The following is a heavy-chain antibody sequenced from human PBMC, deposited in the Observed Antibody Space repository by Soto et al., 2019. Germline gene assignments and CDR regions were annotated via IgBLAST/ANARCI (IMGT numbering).Heavy chain of an antibody. CDR3: ARLGNYYDSSGYFE. J-gene: IGHJ4*02. D-gene: IGHD3-22*01. V-gene: IGHV1-2*02. Sequence: PSVKVSCKASGYTFTGYYMHWVRQAPGQGLEWMGWINPNSGGTNYAQKFQGRVTMTRDTSISTAYMELSRLRSDDTAVYYCARLGNYYDSSGYFEWGQGTLVTVSS. CDR2: INPNSGGT. CDR1: GYTFTGYY.